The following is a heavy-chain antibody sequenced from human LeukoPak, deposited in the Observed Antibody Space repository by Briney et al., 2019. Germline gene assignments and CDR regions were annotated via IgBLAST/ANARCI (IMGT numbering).Heavy chain of an antibody. CDR3: ARGASDYYDSSGPVDY. CDR1: GGSISSYY. Sequence: PSETLSLTCTVSGGSISSYYWSWIRQPPGKGREGFGYIYYSGSTNYNPSLKSRVTISVDTSKNQFSLKLSSVTAADTAVYYCARGASDYYDSSGPVDYWGQGTLVTVSS. CDR2: IYYSGST. J-gene: IGHJ4*02. D-gene: IGHD3-22*01. V-gene: IGHV4-59*01.